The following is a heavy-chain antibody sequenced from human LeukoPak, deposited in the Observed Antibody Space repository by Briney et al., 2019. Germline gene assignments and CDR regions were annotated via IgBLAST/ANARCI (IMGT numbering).Heavy chain of an antibody. Sequence: GGSLRLSCAASGFTFSTYGMSWVRQAPGKGPEWVSAISGSDTTTYYADSVKGRFTISRDNSKNTLYLQMNSLRADDTALYHCVKHYYDNTGYATFDYWGQGTLVTVSS. CDR2: ISGSDTTT. J-gene: IGHJ4*02. CDR1: GFTFSTYG. V-gene: IGHV3-23*01. D-gene: IGHD3-22*01. CDR3: VKHYYDNTGYATFDY.